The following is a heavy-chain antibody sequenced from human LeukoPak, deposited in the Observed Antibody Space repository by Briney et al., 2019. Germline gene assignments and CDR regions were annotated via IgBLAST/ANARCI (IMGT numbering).Heavy chain of an antibody. CDR2: ISDGGTDT. CDR3: VKALYGDYGRFDY. Sequence: QLGGSLRLSCAASGFTFSTYAMSWVRPAPGKGLDWVSTISDGGTDTHYADSVKGRFTISRDNSNNTLYLQMNSLRAEDTAVYYCVKALYGDYGRFDYWGQGTLVTVSS. J-gene: IGHJ4*02. V-gene: IGHV3-23*01. D-gene: IGHD4-17*01. CDR1: GFTFSTYA.